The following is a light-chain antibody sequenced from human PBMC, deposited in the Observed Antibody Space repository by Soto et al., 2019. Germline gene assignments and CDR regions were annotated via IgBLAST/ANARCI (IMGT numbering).Light chain of an antibody. CDR3: SSYTTSSTTV. V-gene: IGLV2-14*01. CDR2: DVN. J-gene: IGLJ3*02. CDR1: SSDVGGYDY. Sequence: QSALTQPASVSGSPGQSITISCTGTSSDVGGYDYVSWYQQHPGKAPKLMTYDVNNRPSGVSNRFSGSKSGNTASLTISGLQAEDEADYYCSSYTTSSTTVFGGGTKVTVL.